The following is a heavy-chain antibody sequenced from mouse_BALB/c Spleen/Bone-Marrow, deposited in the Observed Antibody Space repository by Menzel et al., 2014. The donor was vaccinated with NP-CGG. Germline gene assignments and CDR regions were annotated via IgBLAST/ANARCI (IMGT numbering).Heavy chain of an antibody. CDR2: IRNKANGYTT. D-gene: IGHD1-1*02. J-gene: IGHJ2*01. CDR1: GFTFTDYY. CDR3: ARDGSYYFDY. V-gene: IGHV7-3*02. Sequence: EVKLVESGGGLVQPGGSLRLSCATSGFTFTDYYMSWVRQPPGKALEWLGFIRNKANGYTTEYSASVKGRLTISRDNSQSILYLQMNTLRAEDSATYYCARDGSYYFDYWGQGTTLTVSS.